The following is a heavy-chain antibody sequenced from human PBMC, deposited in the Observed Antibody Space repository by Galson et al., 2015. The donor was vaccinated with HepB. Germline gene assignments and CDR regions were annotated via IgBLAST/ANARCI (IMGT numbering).Heavy chain of an antibody. CDR1: GFTVSSNY. V-gene: IGHV3-66*01. D-gene: IGHD3-22*01. J-gene: IGHJ4*02. CDR2: IYSGGST. CDR3: AIDSAYYDSSGYSRYFDY. Sequence: SLRLSCAASGFTVSSNYMSWVRQAPGKGLEWVSVIYSGGSTYYADSVKGRFTISRDNSKNTLYLQMNSLSAEDTAVYYCAIDSAYYDSSGYSRYFDYWVQGTLVTVSS.